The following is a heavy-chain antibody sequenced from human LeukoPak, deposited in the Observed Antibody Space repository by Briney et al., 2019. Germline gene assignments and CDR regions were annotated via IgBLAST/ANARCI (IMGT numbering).Heavy chain of an antibody. D-gene: IGHD1-14*01. CDR3: PRRSNHNVNEKGPWCEP. CDR2: IIPIFGTA. Sequence: SVRVSCKASGGTFSSYAISWVRQAPGQALEWRGGIIPIFGTANYAQKFQARVTITTDEFTSTVYMELSSLRSEDTAVYYGPRRSNHNVNEKGPWCEPWRQETLVTVSS. V-gene: IGHV1-69*05. CDR1: GGTFSSYA. J-gene: IGHJ5*02.